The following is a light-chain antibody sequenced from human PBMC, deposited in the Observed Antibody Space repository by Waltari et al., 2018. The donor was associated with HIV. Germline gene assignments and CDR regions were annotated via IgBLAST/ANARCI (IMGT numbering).Light chain of an antibody. CDR2: RKY. CDR3: AAWTDSLSGVV. V-gene: IGLV1-47*01. Sequence: QSVLTQPPSASGTPGQRVTISCSGSSSNIGSYYVYWYQQLPGTAPKLLIYRKYQVPSGVPDRFSGSKSGTSASLAISGLRSEDEADYYCAAWTDSLSGVVFGGGTKLSVL. CDR1: SSNIGSYY. J-gene: IGLJ2*01.